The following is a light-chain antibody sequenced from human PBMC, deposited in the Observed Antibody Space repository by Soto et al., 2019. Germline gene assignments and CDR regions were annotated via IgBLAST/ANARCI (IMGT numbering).Light chain of an antibody. Sequence: QSVLTQPPSASGTPGQRVTFSCSGGRSNIGSNYVFWYQKFPGTAPKLLIYRNNQRPSGVPDRFSGSKSGTSASLAISGLRSEDEADYYCSSYAGNNIFVIFGGGTKLTVL. V-gene: IGLV1-47*01. CDR3: SSYAGNNIFVI. J-gene: IGLJ2*01. CDR2: RNN. CDR1: RSNIGSNY.